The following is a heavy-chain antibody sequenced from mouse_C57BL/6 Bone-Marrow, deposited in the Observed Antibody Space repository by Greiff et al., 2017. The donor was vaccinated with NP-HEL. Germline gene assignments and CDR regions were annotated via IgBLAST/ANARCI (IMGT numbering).Heavy chain of an antibody. Sequence: QLVESGGDLVKPGGSLKLSCAASGFTFSSYGMSWVRQTPDKRLEWVATISSGGSYTYYPDSVKGRFTISRDNAKNTLYLQMSSLKSEDTAMYYCARLYYGIFDYWGQGTTLTVSS. D-gene: IGHD2-1*01. CDR3: ARLYYGIFDY. J-gene: IGHJ2*01. CDR1: GFTFSSYG. CDR2: ISSGGSYT. V-gene: IGHV5-6*01.